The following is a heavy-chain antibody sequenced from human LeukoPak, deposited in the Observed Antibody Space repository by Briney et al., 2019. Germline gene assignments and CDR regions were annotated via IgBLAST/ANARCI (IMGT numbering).Heavy chain of an antibody. J-gene: IGHJ4*02. CDR1: RFTFDDYG. D-gene: IGHD5-24*01. CDR3: ARDRWLQSGYYFDY. Sequence: TGGSLRLSCAASRFTFDDYGMSWVRQAPGKGLEWVSCINWNGGSTAYADSVKGRFTISRDNAKNSLYLQMNSLRAEDTAVYYCARDRWLQSGYYFDYWGQGTLVTVSS. CDR2: INWNGGST. V-gene: IGHV3-20*04.